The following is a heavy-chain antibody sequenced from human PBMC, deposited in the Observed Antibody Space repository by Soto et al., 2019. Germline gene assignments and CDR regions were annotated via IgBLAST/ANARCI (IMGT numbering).Heavy chain of an antibody. D-gene: IGHD2-2*01. CDR1: GGSISSGYS. J-gene: IGHJ5*02. CDR2: IYHSGIT. V-gene: IGHV4-30-2*01. Sequence: QLQLQESGSGLVKPSQTLSLTCAVSGGSISSGYSWSWIRQPPGKGLEWIGYIYHSGITYYNPSLMSRVTLSVDRSKNVFSRQLSSVTAAYTAVYYWARGYCTISSCSNRLDPRGQGTLVTVS. CDR3: ARGYCTISSCSNRLDP.